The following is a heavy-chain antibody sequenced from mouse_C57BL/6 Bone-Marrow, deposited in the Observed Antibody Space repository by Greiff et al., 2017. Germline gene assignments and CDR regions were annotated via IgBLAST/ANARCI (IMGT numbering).Heavy chain of an antibody. CDR2: IDPENGAT. D-gene: IGHD2-2*01. CDR3: TTGGMVTS. V-gene: IGHV14-4*01. J-gene: IGHJ3*01. Sequence: EVQLQQSGAELVRPGASVKLSCTASGFNIKDDYMHWVKQRPEQGLEWIGWIDPENGATEYASKFQGKATITADTYSNTAYVQLSSLTSEDTAVYYCTTGGMVTSWGQGTLVTVSA. CDR1: GFNIKDDY.